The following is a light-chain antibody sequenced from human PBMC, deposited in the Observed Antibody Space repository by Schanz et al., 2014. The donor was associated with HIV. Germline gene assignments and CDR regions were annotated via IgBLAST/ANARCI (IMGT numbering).Light chain of an antibody. CDR3: AAWDDSLNGWV. Sequence: QSVLTQPPSLSGAPGQWVTVSCSGGSSNIGAGFDVHWYQQLPGTAPKLLIYGDNSRPSGVPDRFSGSKSGTSASLAISGLQSEDEADYYCAAWDDSLNGWVFGGGTQLTVL. CDR2: GDN. V-gene: IGLV1-40*01. CDR1: SSNIGAGFD. J-gene: IGLJ3*02.